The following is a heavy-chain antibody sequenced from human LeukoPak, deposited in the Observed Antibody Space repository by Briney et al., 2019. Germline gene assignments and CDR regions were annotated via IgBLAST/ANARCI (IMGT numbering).Heavy chain of an antibody. CDR3: ARRTYYYGMDV. Sequence: LPGGSLRLSCAASGFIVSGDFMSWVRQAPGKGLEWVSIYSDGSTYYADSVKGRFTISRDNAKNSLYLQMNSLRAEDTAVYYCARRTYYYGMDVWGQGTTVTASS. CDR1: GFIVSGDF. J-gene: IGHJ6*02. V-gene: IGHV3-66*01. CDR2: YSDGST.